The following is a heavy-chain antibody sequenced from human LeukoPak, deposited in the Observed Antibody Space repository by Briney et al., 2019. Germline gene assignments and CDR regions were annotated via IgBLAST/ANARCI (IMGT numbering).Heavy chain of an antibody. CDR2: IDSTSSTI. CDR3: ARANDFVVRRLITYFDS. D-gene: IGHD3-10*01. Sequence: GTSLRLSCAASGFTFSTYSMSWVCQAPGKGLEGISYIDSTSSTIYYADSVRGRFTISRDNAENSLFLQMYSLPDENTAVYYCARANDFVVRRLITYFDSWGQGTLVTVSS. V-gene: IGHV3-48*02. CDR1: GFTFSTYS. J-gene: IGHJ4*02.